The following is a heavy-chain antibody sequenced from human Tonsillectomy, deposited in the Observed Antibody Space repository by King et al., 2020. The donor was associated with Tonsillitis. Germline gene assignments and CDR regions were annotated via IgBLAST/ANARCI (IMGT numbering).Heavy chain of an antibody. CDR2: ISYDGSNK. D-gene: IGHD3-10*01. Sequence: VQLVQSGGGVVQPGRSLRLSCAASGFTFSSYAMHWVRQAPGKGLEWVAVISYDGSNKYYADSVKGRFTISRDNSKNTLYLQMNSLRAEDTAVYYCARDYYGSGSYYDWGICYYYYCMVLWVRGTTVAVSS. J-gene: IGHJ6*01. V-gene: IGHV3-30-3*01. CDR1: GFTFSSYA. CDR3: ARDYYGSGSYYDWGICYYYYCMVL.